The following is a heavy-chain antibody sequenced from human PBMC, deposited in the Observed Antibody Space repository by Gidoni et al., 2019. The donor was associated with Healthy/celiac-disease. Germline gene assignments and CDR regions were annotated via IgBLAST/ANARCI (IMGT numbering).Heavy chain of an antibody. CDR3: AKSYSGGVVTSDDAFDI. D-gene: IGHD3-3*01. CDR2: ISYDGSNK. Sequence: QVQLVESGGGVVQPGRSLRRSCAAPGFTFSSYGMHWVRQAPGKGLEWVAVISYDGSNKYYADSVKGRFTISRDNSKNTLYLQMNSLRAEDTAVYYCAKSYSGGVVTSDDAFDIWGQGTMVTVSS. J-gene: IGHJ3*02. CDR1: GFTFSSYG. V-gene: IGHV3-30*18.